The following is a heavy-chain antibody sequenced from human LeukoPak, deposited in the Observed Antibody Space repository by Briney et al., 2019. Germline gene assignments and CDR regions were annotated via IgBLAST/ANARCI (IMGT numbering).Heavy chain of an antibody. V-gene: IGHV4-34*01. J-gene: IGHJ4*02. CDR1: GGSFSGYY. Sequence: SSETLSLTCAVYGGSFSGYYWSWIRQPPGKGLEWIGEINHSGSTNYNPSLKSRVTISVDTSKNQFSLKLSSVTAADTAVYYCAARGGMDIVVVVAATHFDYWGQGTLVTVSS. D-gene: IGHD2-15*01. CDR2: INHSGST. CDR3: AARGGMDIVVVVAATHFDY.